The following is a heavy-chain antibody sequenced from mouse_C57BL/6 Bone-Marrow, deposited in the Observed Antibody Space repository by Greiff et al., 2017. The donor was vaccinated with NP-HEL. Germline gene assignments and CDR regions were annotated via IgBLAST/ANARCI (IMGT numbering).Heavy chain of an antibody. CDR2: IYPGDGDT. D-gene: IGHD1-1*01. J-gene: IGHJ1*03. CDR1: GYAFSSSW. CDR3: ARENYGDWYFDV. V-gene: IGHV1-82*01. Sequence: QVQLKESGPELVKPGASVKISCKASGYAFSSSWMNWVKQRPGKGLEWIGRIYPGDGDTNYNGKFKGKATLTADKSSSTAYMQLSSLTSEDSAVYFCARENYGDWYFDVWGTGTTVTVSS.